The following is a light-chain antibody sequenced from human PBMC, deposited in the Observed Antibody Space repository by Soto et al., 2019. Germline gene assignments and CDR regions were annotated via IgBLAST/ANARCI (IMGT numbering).Light chain of an antibody. CDR1: QSVSSSY. CDR2: GAS. J-gene: IGKJ3*01. V-gene: IGKV3-20*01. Sequence: EIVLTQSPGTLSLSPGERATLSCRASQSVSSSYLAWYQQKPGQAPRLLIFGASSRATGIPDRFSGSGSGTDFTLTINRLEPEDFAVYYCQHYGSSLTFGPGTKVDIK. CDR3: QHYGSSLT.